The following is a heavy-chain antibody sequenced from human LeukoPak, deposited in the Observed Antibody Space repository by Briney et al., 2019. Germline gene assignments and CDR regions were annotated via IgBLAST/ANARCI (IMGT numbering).Heavy chain of an antibody. D-gene: IGHD2/OR15-2a*01. CDR2: FDPEDGET. CDR3: AILDIGTPSIDY. CDR1: GGTFSSYA. V-gene: IGHV1-24*01. J-gene: IGHJ4*02. Sequence: GASVKVSCKASGGTFSSYAISWVRQAPGKGLEWMGGFDPEDGETIYAQKFQGRVPMTEDTSTDTAYMELSSLRSEDTAVYYCAILDIGTPSIDYWGQGTLVTVSS.